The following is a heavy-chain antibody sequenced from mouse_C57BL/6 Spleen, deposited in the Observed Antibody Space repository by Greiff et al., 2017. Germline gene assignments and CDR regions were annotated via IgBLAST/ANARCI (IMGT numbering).Heavy chain of an antibody. CDR1: GFNIKDYY. V-gene: IGHV14-2*01. CDR2: IDPEDGET. J-gene: IGHJ2*01. D-gene: IGHD1-1*01. CDR3: DRDLSTTVVDY. Sequence: VQLQQSGAELVKPGASVKLSCTASGFNIKDYYMHWVKQRTEQGLEWIGRIDPEDGETKYAPNFQGKATITADTSSNTAYLQLSSLTSEDTAVYYCDRDLSTTVVDYWGQGTTLTVSS.